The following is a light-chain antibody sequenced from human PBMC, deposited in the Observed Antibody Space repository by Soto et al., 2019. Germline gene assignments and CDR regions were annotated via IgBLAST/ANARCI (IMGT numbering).Light chain of an antibody. CDR1: SSDVGSYNL. V-gene: IGLV2-23*01. J-gene: IGLJ2*01. Sequence: QSALTQPASVSGSPGQSITISCTGTSSDVGSYNLVSWYQQHPGKAPKLMIYEGSKRPSGVSNPFSGSKSGNTASLTISGLQAEDEADYCCCSYAGSSTVVFGGGTKLTVL. CDR2: EGS. CDR3: CSYAGSSTVV.